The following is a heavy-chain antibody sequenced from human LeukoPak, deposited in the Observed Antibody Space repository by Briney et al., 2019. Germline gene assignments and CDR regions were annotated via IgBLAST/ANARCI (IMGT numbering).Heavy chain of an antibody. CDR3: ARSRYDSSGYYYY. D-gene: IGHD3-22*01. CDR2: IIPILGIA. V-gene: IGHV1-69*02. J-gene: IGHJ4*02. CDR1: GGAFSSYT. Sequence: SVKVSCKASGGAFSSYTISWVRQAPGQGLEWMGRIIPILGIANYAQKFQGRVTITADKSTSTAYMELSSLRSEDTAVYYCARSRYDSSGYYYYWGQGTLVTVSS.